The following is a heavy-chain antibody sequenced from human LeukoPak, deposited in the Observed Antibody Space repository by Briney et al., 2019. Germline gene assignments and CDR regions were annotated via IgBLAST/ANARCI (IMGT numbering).Heavy chain of an antibody. CDR1: GGTFSSYA. CDR2: MNPDSGNT. Sequence: ASVKVSCKASGGTFSSYAISWVRQAPGQGLEWMGWMNPDSGNTGYAQKFQGRVTITRNTSISTAYMELSSLKSDDTAVYYCARRLGLRWDLQAFDIWGQGTMVTVSS. J-gene: IGHJ3*02. CDR3: ARRLGLRWDLQAFDI. D-gene: IGHD4-23*01. V-gene: IGHV1-8*03.